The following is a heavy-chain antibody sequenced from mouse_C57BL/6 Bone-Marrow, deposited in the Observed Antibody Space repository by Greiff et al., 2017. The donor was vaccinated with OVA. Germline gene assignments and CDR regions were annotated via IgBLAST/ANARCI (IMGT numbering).Heavy chain of an antibody. CDR2: IDPENGDT. D-gene: IGHD1-1*01. Sequence: EVQLQQSGAELVRPGASVKLSCTASGFNIKDDYMHWVKQRPEQGLEWIGWIDPENGDTEYASKFQGKATIKADTSSNTAYLQLSSLTSEYTAVYYCTPLLLRYYFDYWGQGTTLTVSS. CDR1: GFNIKDDY. J-gene: IGHJ2*01. CDR3: TPLLLRYYFDY. V-gene: IGHV14-4*01.